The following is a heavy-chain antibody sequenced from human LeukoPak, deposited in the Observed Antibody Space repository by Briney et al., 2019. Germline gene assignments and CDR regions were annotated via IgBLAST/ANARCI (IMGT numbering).Heavy chain of an antibody. CDR3: AMGHDQLLLHNWFDP. Sequence: SETLSLTCTLSGGSLGVHYWSWIRQPPGEQLEWIGYVYHTGRTNYNPSLRSRVTMSVDAPKHRISLDLTSVTAADTAVYYCAMGHDQLLLHNWFDPWGQGIPVIVSS. CDR2: VYHTGRT. CDR1: GGSLGVHY. V-gene: IGHV4-59*11. D-gene: IGHD2-2*01. J-gene: IGHJ5*02.